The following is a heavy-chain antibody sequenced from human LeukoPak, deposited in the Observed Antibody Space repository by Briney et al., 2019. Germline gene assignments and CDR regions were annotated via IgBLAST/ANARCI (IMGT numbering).Heavy chain of an antibody. V-gene: IGHV1-2*02. CDR3: ARGGWSLGYCSSSSCLDWFDP. CDR2: INPDSGGT. CDR1: RYTFTDYY. Sequence: ASVKVSCKASRYTFTDYYMHWVRQAPGQGLEWMGWINPDSGGTNYAQKFQGRVTMTRDTSISTAYMELSRLRSDDTAVYYCARGGWSLGYCSSSSCLDWFDPWGQGTLVTVSS. D-gene: IGHD2-2*01. J-gene: IGHJ5*02.